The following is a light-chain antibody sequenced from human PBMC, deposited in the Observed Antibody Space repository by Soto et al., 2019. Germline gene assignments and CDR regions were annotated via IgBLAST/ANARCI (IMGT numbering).Light chain of an antibody. CDR1: PSVSSY. CDR2: DAS. Sequence: EIVLTQSPATLSLSPGERATLSCRASPSVSSYFAWYQQKPGQAPRLLIYDASNRATGIPARFSGSGSGTDFTLTISSLEPEDFAVYYCQQRRNWPLTFGQGTKVEIK. V-gene: IGKV3-11*01. CDR3: QQRRNWPLT. J-gene: IGKJ1*01.